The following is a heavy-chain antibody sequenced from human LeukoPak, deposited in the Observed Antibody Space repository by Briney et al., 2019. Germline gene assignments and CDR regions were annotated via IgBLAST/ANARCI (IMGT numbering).Heavy chain of an antibody. CDR3: ARGFTYGSGFDY. V-gene: IGHV1-69*13. D-gene: IGHD3-10*01. Sequence: SVKVSCKASGCTFSSYVISWVRQAPGQGLEWMGGIIPIFGTANYAQKFQGRVTITADESTSTAYMELSSLRSEDTAVYYCARGFTYGSGFDYWGQGTLVTVSS. CDR2: IIPIFGTA. CDR1: GCTFSSYV. J-gene: IGHJ4*02.